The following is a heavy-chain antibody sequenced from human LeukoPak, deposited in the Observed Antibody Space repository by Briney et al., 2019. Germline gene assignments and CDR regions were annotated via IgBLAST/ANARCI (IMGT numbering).Heavy chain of an antibody. Sequence: SETLSLTCTVSGGSISSGSYYWSWIRQPAGKGLEWIGRIYTSGSTNYNPSLKSRVTISVDTSKNQFSLKLSSVTAADTAVYYCARETTVAGEPSWFDPWGQGTLVTVSS. V-gene: IGHV4-61*02. CDR3: ARETTVAGEPSWFDP. CDR2: IYTSGST. J-gene: IGHJ5*02. CDR1: GGSISSGSYY. D-gene: IGHD6-19*01.